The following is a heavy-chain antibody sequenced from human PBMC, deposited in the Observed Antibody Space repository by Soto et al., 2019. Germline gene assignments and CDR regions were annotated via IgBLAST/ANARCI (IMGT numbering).Heavy chain of an antibody. D-gene: IGHD3-10*01. J-gene: IGHJ4*02. CDR3: EKDMVHMGMVFAL. CDR2: VSFDGSKK. CDR1: GFTFSTYG. Sequence: QEQLVESGGGVVQPGRSLRLSCVVSGFTFSTYGMHWVRQAPGKGLEWVAVVSFDGSKKYTTDSVKGRFTISRDNSKNTLHLQMNNLRPDDTAVYYCEKDMVHMGMVFALWGQGTLVTVSS. V-gene: IGHV3-30*18.